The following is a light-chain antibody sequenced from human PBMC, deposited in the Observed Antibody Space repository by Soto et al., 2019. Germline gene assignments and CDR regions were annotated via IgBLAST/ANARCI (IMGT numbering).Light chain of an antibody. V-gene: IGKV3-20*01. CDR3: QQFDESRQVWT. CDR1: QSVSRNF. Sequence: VLTQSPDTLSSSPGERATLSCRASQSVSRNFLAWYQQKPGQAPRLLMYDTSSRASGIPDRFSGSGSVTDLTLTISRLEPEDFAVYYCQQFDESRQVWTFGQGTKVDIK. J-gene: IGKJ1*01. CDR2: DTS.